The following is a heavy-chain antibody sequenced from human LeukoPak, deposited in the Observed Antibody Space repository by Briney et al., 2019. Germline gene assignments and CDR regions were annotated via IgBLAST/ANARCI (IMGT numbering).Heavy chain of an antibody. CDR1: GFTFSSYA. V-gene: IGHV3-30*01. J-gene: IGHJ6*03. CDR3: ARGGYYYYYMDV. CDR2: ISYDGSNK. Sequence: GGSLRLSCAAYGFTFSSYAMHWVRQAPGKGLEWVAVISYDGSNKYYADAVKGRFTISRDNSKNTLYLQMNSLRAEDTAVYYCARGGYYYYYMDVWGKGTTVTVSS.